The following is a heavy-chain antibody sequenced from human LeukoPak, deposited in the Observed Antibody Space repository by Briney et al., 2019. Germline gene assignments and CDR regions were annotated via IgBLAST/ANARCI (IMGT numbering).Heavy chain of an antibody. V-gene: IGHV4-59*01. CDR3: ARECSSIRCYDAFDI. J-gene: IGHJ3*02. CDR1: GGSISSYY. CDR2: IYYSGST. D-gene: IGHD2-2*01. Sequence: PSETLSLTCTVSGGSISSYYWSWIRQPPGKGLEWIGYIYYSGSTNYNPSLKSRVTISVDTSKNQFSLKLSSVTAADTAVYYCARECSSIRCYDAFDIWGQGTMVTVSS.